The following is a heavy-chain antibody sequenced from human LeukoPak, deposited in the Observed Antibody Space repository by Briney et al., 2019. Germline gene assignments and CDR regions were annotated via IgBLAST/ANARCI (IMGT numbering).Heavy chain of an antibody. CDR1: GFTFSGSA. J-gene: IGHJ5*02. CDR3: TRDSGTYNWFDP. D-gene: IGHD1-26*01. CDR2: TDKKDKGYAT. V-gene: IGHV3-73*01. Sequence: GGSLRLSCAASGFTFSGSAIHWVRQSSGKGPEWLGQTDKKDKGYATAAAYAASVKGRFSISRDDSINTAYLQMKSLKTEDTALYYCTRDSGTYNWFDPWGQGTLVTVSS.